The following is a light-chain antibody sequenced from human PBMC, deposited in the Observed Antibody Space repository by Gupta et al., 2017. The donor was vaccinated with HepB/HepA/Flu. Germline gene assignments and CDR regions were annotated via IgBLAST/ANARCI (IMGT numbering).Light chain of an antibody. Sequence: QSALTQPRSVSGSPGPSVTISCTGTSSDGGGYNYVSWYQQHPGKAPKLMIYDVSKRPSGVPDRFSCSKSGNTASLTISGLQAEDEADYYCCSYAGSYTFEVFGGGIKLTVL. CDR2: DVS. CDR1: SSDGGGYNY. V-gene: IGLV2-11*01. CDR3: CSYAGSYTFEV. J-gene: IGLJ2*01.